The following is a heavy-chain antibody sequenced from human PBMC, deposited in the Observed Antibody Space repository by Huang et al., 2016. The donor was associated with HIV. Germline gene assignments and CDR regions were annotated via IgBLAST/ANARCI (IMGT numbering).Heavy chain of an antibody. J-gene: IGHJ4*02. CDR3: ARHCPLQYRDLWTGFSYYFDF. D-gene: IGHD3-3*01. V-gene: IGHV4-39*01. CDR2: GCYSGTT. Sequence: QLHLQESGPGLVKPSETLSLICTVSGGSISNNDYYWGWIRQSPGKGLEWIGSGCYSGTTSYTPSLKRRVTISMDTSKNEFSLRLRSRSAADSAIYYCARHCPLQYRDLWTGFSYYFDFWGQGSPVTVSS. CDR1: GGSISNNDYY.